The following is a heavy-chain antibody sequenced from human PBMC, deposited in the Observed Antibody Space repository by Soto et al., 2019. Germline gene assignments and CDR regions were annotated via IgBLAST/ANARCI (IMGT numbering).Heavy chain of an antibody. J-gene: IGHJ4*02. D-gene: IGHD3-9*01. CDR2: IYYSGST. CDR3: ARQGVLRYFDWLLQLDY. CDR1: GGSISSSSYY. Sequence: LSLTCTVSGGSISSSSYYWGWIRQPPGKGLEWIGSIYYSGSTYYNPSLKSRVTISVDTSKNQFSLKLSSVTAADTAVYYCARQGVLRYFDWLLQLDYWGQGTLVTVSS. V-gene: IGHV4-39*01.